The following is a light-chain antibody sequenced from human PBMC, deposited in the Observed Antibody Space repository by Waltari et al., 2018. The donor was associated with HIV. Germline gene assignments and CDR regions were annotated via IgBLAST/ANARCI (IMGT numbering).Light chain of an antibody. CDR2: GAS. V-gene: IGKV3-20*01. Sequence: ETVLTQFPGTLSLSPGERATLSCRASQSVSSNYLAWYQQKSGQAPRLLIYGASSRATGIPDRFSGSGSGTDFTLSVSRLVPEDFAVYYCQHYGSAPFTFGPGTKVDIK. J-gene: IGKJ3*01. CDR3: QHYGSAPFT. CDR1: QSVSSNY.